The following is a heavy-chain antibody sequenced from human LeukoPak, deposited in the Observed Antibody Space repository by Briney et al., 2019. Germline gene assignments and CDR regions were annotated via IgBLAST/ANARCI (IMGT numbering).Heavy chain of an antibody. D-gene: IGHD2-21*01. CDR1: GYTFTSYG. CDR3: ARDLAYCGSDCYSPDDAFDI. J-gene: IGHJ3*02. Sequence: ASVKVSCKASGYTFTSYGISWVRQAPGQGLEWMGWISAYNGNTNYAQKLQGRVTMTTDTSTSTAYMELRSLRSDDTAVYYCARDLAYCGSDCYSPDDAFDIWGQGTMVTVSS. V-gene: IGHV1-18*01. CDR2: ISAYNGNT.